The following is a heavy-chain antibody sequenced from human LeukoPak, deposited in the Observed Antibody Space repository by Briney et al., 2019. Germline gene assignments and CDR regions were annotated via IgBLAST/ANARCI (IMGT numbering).Heavy chain of an antibody. J-gene: IGHJ4*02. CDR1: GFTFSSYG. D-gene: IGHD2-15*01. CDR2: ISYDGSNK. Sequence: GRSLRLSCAASGFTFSSYGMHWVRQAPGKGLGWVAVISYDGSNKYYADSVKGRFTISRDNSKNTLYLQMNSLRAEDTAVYYCAKDWGVTLVVVAPDYWGQGTLVTVSS. CDR3: AKDWGVTLVVVAPDY. V-gene: IGHV3-30*18.